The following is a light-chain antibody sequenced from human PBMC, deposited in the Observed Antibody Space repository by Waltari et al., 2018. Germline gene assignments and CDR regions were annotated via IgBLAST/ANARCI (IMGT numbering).Light chain of an antibody. CDR3: EQYDGSVLT. J-gene: IGKJ4*01. CDR1: QASGHNL. V-gene: IGKV3-20*01. Sequence: CRASQASGHNLVVWYQQKPGQAPRLLIHGASRRATGVPDRFSGSGSGTDFALTISRLEVEDFAVYYCEQYDGSVLTFGGGTKLEIK. CDR2: GAS.